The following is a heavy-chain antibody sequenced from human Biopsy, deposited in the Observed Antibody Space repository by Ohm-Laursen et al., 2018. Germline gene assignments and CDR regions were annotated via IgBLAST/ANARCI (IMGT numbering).Heavy chain of an antibody. CDR2: ISSSTSYI. V-gene: IGHV3-21*04. CDR1: GFTFSDYS. CDR3: AKGGSITIFGVVINNCFDP. D-gene: IGHD3-3*01. J-gene: IGHJ5*02. Sequence: SLRLSCTASGFTFSDYSMNWVRQAPGKGLEWVSSISSSTSYIYYADSVKGRFTVSRDNAKNSLYLQMNSVRADDTAIYYCAKGGSITIFGVVINNCFDPWGQGTRVTVSS.